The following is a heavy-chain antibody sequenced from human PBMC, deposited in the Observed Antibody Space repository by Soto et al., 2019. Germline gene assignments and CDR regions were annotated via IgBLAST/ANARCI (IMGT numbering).Heavy chain of an antibody. CDR2: INAGNGNT. CDR1: GYTFTSYA. CDR3: ARDTGQTPYFDD. V-gene: IGHV1-3*01. J-gene: IGHJ4*02. Sequence: ASVKVSCKASGYTFTSYAMHWVRQAPGQRLEWMGWINAGNGNTKYSQKFQGRVTITRDTSASTAYMELSSLRSEDTAVYYCARDTGQTPYFDDWGQGTLVTVSS.